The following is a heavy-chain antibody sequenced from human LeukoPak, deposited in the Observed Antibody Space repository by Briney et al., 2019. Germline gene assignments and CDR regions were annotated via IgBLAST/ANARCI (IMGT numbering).Heavy chain of an antibody. CDR3: ARDTVASLDY. D-gene: IGHD4-23*01. CDR1: GYTFTGYY. Sequence: SVKVSCKASGYTFTGYYMHWVRQAPGQGLEWMGGIIPMFGTTNYAQKFQGRVTITADESTSTAYMELSSLRSEDTAVYYCARDTVASLDYWGQGTLVTVSS. V-gene: IGHV1-69*13. J-gene: IGHJ4*02. CDR2: IIPMFGTT.